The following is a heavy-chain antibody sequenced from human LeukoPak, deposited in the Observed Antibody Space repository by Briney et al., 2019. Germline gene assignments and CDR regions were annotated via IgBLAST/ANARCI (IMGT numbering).Heavy chain of an antibody. D-gene: IGHD2-21*01. Sequence: ASVKVSCKASGYTFTGYYMHWVRQAPEKGLEWLGWINPTRGGTNYAQKFQGRVTMTRDTSISTAYMELSRLRSDDTAVYYCASGRTYCGGDCLPSDAFDIWGQGTMVTVSS. V-gene: IGHV1-2*02. J-gene: IGHJ3*02. CDR2: INPTRGGT. CDR3: ASGRTYCGGDCLPSDAFDI. CDR1: GYTFTGYY.